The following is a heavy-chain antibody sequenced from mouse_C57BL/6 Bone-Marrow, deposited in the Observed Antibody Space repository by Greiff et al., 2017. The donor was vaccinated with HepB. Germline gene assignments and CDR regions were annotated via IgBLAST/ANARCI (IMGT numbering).Heavy chain of an antibody. CDR2: IDPENGDT. CDR3: TTDGSSYEDDY. J-gene: IGHJ2*01. CDR1: GFNIKDDY. D-gene: IGHD1-1*01. Sequence: DVQLQESGAELVRPGASVKLSCTASGFNIKDDYMHWVKQRPEQGLEWIGWIDPENGDTEYASKFQGKATITADPSSNTAYLQLSSLTSEDTAVYYCTTDGSSYEDDYWGQGTTLTVSS. V-gene: IGHV14-4*01.